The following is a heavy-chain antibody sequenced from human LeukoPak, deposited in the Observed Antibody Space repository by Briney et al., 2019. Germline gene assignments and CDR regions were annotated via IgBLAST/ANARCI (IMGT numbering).Heavy chain of an antibody. Sequence: ASVKVSCKASGYTFTGYYMHWVRQAPGQGLEWMGWINPNSGGTNYAQKFQGRVTMTRDTSISTAYMELSRLRSDDTAVYYCARPDAYYYDSSGYYGYWGQGTLVTVSS. D-gene: IGHD3-22*01. V-gene: IGHV1-2*02. CDR3: ARPDAYYYDSSGYYGY. CDR2: INPNSGGT. J-gene: IGHJ4*02. CDR1: GYTFTGYY.